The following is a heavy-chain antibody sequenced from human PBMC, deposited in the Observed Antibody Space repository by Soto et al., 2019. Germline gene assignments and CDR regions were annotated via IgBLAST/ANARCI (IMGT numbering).Heavy chain of an antibody. CDR1: GGSITSYY. D-gene: IGHD4-17*01. CDR2: IYYSGST. CDR3: AKAPADYGPHYYGMDV. V-gene: IGHV4-59*01. J-gene: IGHJ6*01. Sequence: SETLSLTCTVSGGSITSYYWTWIRQPPGKGLEWIGNIYYSGSTKYNPALKSRVTISLDTSKKQLSLKLTSVTAADTAVYFCAKAPADYGPHYYGMDVWGQGTTVTVSS.